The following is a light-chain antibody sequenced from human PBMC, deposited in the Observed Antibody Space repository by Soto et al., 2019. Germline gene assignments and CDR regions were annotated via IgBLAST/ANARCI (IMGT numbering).Light chain of an antibody. CDR2: CAS. J-gene: IGKJ1*01. V-gene: IGKV3-20*01. CDR1: QSVSSSH. CDR3: QQYGISPGT. Sequence: EIVLTQSAGTLSLSPGERATLSCRASQSVSSSHLAWYQQKPGQAPMLLIDCASSRATSSPDRFSGSGSGTDFTLTIRRLEPEDCAVYHCQQYGISPGTFGQGTKVEIK.